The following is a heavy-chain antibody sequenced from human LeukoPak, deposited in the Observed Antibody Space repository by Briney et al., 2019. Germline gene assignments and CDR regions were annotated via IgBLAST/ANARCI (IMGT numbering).Heavy chain of an antibody. J-gene: IGHJ6*02. CDR1: GYTLSESS. CDR2: FDPEDGET. Sequence: ASVKVSCKVSGYTLSESSMHWVRQAPGKGLEWMGGFDPEDGETIYAQKFQGRVTMTEDTSTDTAYIELSSLTSEDTAVYYCATDSNCSGGSCYRDYYYGMDVWGQGTTVTVSS. CDR3: ATDSNCSGGSCYRDYYYGMDV. V-gene: IGHV1-24*01. D-gene: IGHD2-15*01.